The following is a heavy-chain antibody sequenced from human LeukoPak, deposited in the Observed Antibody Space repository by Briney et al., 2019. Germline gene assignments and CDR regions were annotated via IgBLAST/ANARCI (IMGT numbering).Heavy chain of an antibody. J-gene: IGHJ4*02. CDR2: VNESGGT. CDR3: ARGKEVITMLRGLKPGYYFDY. Sequence: MPSETLSLTCAVYIDSFSNYHWNWIRQTPAKGMEWIGEVNESGGTNISPSLKSRVTISVDTSKNQFSLKLSSVTAADTAVYYCARGKEVITMLRGLKPGYYFDYWGQGTLVTVSS. D-gene: IGHD3-10*01. CDR1: IDSFSNYH. V-gene: IGHV4-34*01.